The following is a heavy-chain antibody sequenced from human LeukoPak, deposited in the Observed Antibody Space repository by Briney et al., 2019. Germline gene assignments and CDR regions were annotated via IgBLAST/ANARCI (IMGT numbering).Heavy chain of an antibody. CDR2: IKSKTDGGTT. Sequence: KTGGSLRLSCAASGFTFSNAWMSWVRQAPGKGLEWVGRIKSKTDGGTTDYAAPVKGRFTISRDDSKNTPYLQMNSLKTEDTAVYYCTTGQHSTYYDFWSGYHTFDYWGQGTLVTVSS. CDR1: GFTFSNAW. D-gene: IGHD3-3*01. J-gene: IGHJ4*02. CDR3: TTGQHSTYYDFWSGYHTFDY. V-gene: IGHV3-15*01.